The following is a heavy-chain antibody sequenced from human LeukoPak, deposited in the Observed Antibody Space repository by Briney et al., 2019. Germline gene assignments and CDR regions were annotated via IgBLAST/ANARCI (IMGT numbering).Heavy chain of an antibody. D-gene: IGHD1-26*01. V-gene: IGHV3-9*01. CDR2: VSWNSGSI. CDR1: GFTFDDYA. CDR3: AKDIYSGTYQLFDQ. J-gene: IGHJ4*02. Sequence: PGGSLRLSCAASGFTFDDYAMHWVRQAPGKGLEWVSGVSWNSGSIAYADSVKGRFIISRDNAKNSLYLQMNSLRAEDTAFYYCAKDIYSGTYQLFDQWGQGTLVTVSS.